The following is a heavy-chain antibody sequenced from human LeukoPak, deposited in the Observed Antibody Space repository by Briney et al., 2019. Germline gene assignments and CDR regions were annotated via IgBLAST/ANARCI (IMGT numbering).Heavy chain of an antibody. V-gene: IGHV4-59*11. J-gene: IGHJ3*02. D-gene: IGHD4-17*01. Sequence: PSETMSLTCTVYDASFNTHYWTWIRQPPGKGLEWIGYISYGGSTNYNPSLKSRVTISVDTSKNQFFLRLTSLTAADTAVYYCARDPTTVTKGFDIWGQGTMVTVSS. CDR1: DASFNTHY. CDR3: ARDPTTVTKGFDI. CDR2: ISYGGST.